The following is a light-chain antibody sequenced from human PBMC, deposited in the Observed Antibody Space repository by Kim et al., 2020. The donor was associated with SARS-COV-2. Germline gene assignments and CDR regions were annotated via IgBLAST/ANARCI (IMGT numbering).Light chain of an antibody. Sequence: VSPGQTASITCSGDKLGDKYACWYQQKPGQSPVLVIYQDSKRPSGIPERFSGSNSGNTATLTISGTQAMDEADYYCQAWDSSLWVFGGGTQLTVL. CDR2: QDS. J-gene: IGLJ3*02. V-gene: IGLV3-1*01. CDR1: KLGDKY. CDR3: QAWDSSLWV.